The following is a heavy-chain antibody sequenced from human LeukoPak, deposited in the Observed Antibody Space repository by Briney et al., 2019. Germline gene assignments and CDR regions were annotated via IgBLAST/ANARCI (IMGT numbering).Heavy chain of an antibody. CDR1: GASISSHY. J-gene: IGHJ5*02. V-gene: IGHV4-59*11. CDR2: LSYTGSA. Sequence: SETLSLTCTVSGASISSHYWSWIRQPPGKGLEWIAFLSYTGSATYNPSLKSRVTVSVDTSKKQFSLNLNSVTAADTAFYYCARGGGRFKGWFDPWGQGTLVTVSS. D-gene: IGHD2-15*01. CDR3: ARGGGRFKGWFDP.